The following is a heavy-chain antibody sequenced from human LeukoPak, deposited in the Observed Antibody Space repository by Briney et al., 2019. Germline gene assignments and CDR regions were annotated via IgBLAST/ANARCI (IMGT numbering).Heavy chain of an antibody. D-gene: IGHD3-16*02. V-gene: IGHV3-53*01. CDR3: ARENDYVWGSYRSPDWYFDL. J-gene: IGHJ2*01. CDR1: GFTVSSNY. CDR2: IYSGGST. Sequence: GGSLRLSCAASGFTVSSNYMSWVRQAPGKGLEWVSVIYSGGSTYYADSVKGRFTISRDNSKNTLYLQMNSLRAEDTAVYYCARENDYVWGSYRSPDWYFDLWGRGILVTVSS.